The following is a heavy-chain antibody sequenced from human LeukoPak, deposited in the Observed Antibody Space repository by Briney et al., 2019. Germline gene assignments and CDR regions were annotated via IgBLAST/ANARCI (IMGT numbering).Heavy chain of an antibody. CDR1: GFTFDDYA. J-gene: IGHJ3*02. CDR3: AKDYHITMIVVVINYAFDI. V-gene: IGHV3-43*02. D-gene: IGHD3-22*01. Sequence: GGSLRLSCAASGFTFDDYAMHWVRQAPGKGLEWVSLISGDGGSTYYADSAKGRFTISRDNSKNSLYLQMNSLRTEDTALYYCAKDYHITMIVVVINYAFDIWGQGTMVTVSS. CDR2: ISGDGGST.